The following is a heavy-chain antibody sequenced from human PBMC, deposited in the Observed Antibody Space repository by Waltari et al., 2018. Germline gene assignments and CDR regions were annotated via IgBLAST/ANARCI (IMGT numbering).Heavy chain of an antibody. D-gene: IGHD2-21*01. CDR3: ARYGEVPASYFFDH. V-gene: IGHV4-34*01. CDR1: GESFLGYF. Sequence: QVQLHQWGAGQLKPSETLSLTCAVSGESFLGYFWSWVRQSPGTGLEWLGSIHYSGSTKYNPTLESRLSLSVDTTKKQFSLKLTSVTAADAALYFCARYGEVPASYFFDHWGQGTLVTVSS. CDR2: IHYSGST. J-gene: IGHJ4*01.